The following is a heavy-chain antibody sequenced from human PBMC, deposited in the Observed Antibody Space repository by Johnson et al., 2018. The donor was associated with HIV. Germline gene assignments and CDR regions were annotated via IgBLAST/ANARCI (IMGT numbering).Heavy chain of an antibody. Sequence: VQLVESGGGLVKPGGSLRLSCAASGFIFSDYYMSWIRQAPGKGLEWVSYISPSGSSINYADSVKGRFTISRDNAKNSLYLQMNSLRAEDTALYYCARESPGLGVNGFDIWGQVTMVTVSS. J-gene: IGHJ3*02. CDR1: GFIFSDYY. V-gene: IGHV3-11*04. CDR2: ISPSGSSI. D-gene: IGHD3-10*01. CDR3: ARESPGLGVNGFDI.